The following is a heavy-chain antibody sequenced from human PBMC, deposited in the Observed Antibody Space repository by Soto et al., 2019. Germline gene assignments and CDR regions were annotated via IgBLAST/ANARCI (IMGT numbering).Heavy chain of an antibody. CDR2: INHSGST. CDR3: ARHLRYSGYDG. J-gene: IGHJ4*02. Sequence: SETLSLTCPVYGGSFSGYYWSWIRQPPGKGLEWIGEINHSGSTNYNPSLKSRVTISVDTSKNQFSLKLSSVTAADTAVYYCARHLRYSGYDGWGQGTLVTVSS. V-gene: IGHV4-34*01. D-gene: IGHD5-12*01. CDR1: GGSFSGYY.